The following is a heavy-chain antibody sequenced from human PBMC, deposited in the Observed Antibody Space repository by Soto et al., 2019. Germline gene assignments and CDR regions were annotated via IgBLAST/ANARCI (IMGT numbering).Heavy chain of an antibody. D-gene: IGHD2-2*01. J-gene: IGHJ5*02. CDR2: IYYSGST. V-gene: IGHV4-39*01. CDR1: GVSISSSSYY. Sequence: SDTLSLTCTVSGVSISSSSYYWGWISQPPGKGLEWIGSIYYSGSTYYNPSLKSRVTISVDTSKNQFSLKLSSVTAADTAVYYCARQGLVVPAAISGGWFDPWGQGTLVTVSS. CDR3: ARQGLVVPAAISGGWFDP.